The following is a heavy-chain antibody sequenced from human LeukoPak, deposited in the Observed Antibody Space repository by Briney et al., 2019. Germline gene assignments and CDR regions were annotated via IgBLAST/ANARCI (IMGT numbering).Heavy chain of an antibody. J-gene: IGHJ4*02. D-gene: IGHD6-13*01. CDR3: ARQSGSSTWSSDY. Sequence: SETLSLTCTVSGGSVSSSSYYWGWIRQPPGKGLEWIGSIYYSGSTYYNPSLKSRVTISLDTSKNQFSLKLSSVTAADTAVYYCARQSGSSTWSSDYWGQGTLVTVSS. CDR1: GGSVSSSSYY. CDR2: IYYSGST. V-gene: IGHV4-39*01.